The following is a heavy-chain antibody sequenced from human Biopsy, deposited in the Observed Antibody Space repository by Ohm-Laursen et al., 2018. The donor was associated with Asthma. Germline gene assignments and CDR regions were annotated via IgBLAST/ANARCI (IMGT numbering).Heavy chain of an antibody. CDR1: GFTFSNAW. CDR3: ARESSVAGSSDFDY. D-gene: IGHD6-19*01. CDR2: IKSKTDGGTT. J-gene: IGHJ4*02. V-gene: IGHV3-15*01. Sequence: SLRLSCAASGFTFSNAWTSWVRQAPGKGLEWVGRIKSKTDGGTTDYAAPVKGRFTISRDDSKNTLYLQMNSLRAEDTAVYYCARESSVAGSSDFDYWGQGTLVTVSS.